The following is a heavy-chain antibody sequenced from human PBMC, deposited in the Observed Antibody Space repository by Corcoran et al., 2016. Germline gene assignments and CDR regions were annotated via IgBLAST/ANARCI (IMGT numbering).Heavy chain of an antibody. CDR2: INPNNGGT. Sequence: QVQLVQSRAEVKKPGASVKVSCKASGYTFTGYHMQWVRQAPGQGPEWMGWINPNNGGTYYAQKFQGRVTMTRDTSINTAYMELSRLTSDDTAVYYCARDDTTGTTRVDYWGQGTLVTVSS. CDR3: ARDDTTGTTRVDY. V-gene: IGHV1-2*02. J-gene: IGHJ4*02. D-gene: IGHD1-1*01. CDR1: GYTFTGYH.